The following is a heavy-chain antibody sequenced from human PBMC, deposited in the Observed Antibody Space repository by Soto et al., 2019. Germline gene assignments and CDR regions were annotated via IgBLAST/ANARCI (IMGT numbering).Heavy chain of an antibody. V-gene: IGHV1-46*01. CDR1: GYTCTIYD. CDR2: INPSGGST. J-gene: IGHJ6*02. Sequence: ASVKVSCKASGYTCTIYDMHWVRQAPGQGLEWMGIINPSGGSTSYAQKFQGRVTMTRDTSTSTVYMELSSLRSEDTAVYYCASPTTVVPEDYYGMDVWGQGTTVTVSS. CDR3: ASPTTVVPEDYYGMDV. D-gene: IGHD4-17*01.